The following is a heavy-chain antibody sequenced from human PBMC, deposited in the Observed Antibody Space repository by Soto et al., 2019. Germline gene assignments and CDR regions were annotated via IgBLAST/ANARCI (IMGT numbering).Heavy chain of an antibody. V-gene: IGHV1-69*04. D-gene: IGHD5-12*01. CDR1: GYTFTSYG. CDR3: ARALATTDDFDY. CDR2: IIPILGIA. Sequence: GASVKVSCKASGYTFTSYGISWVRQAPGQGLEWMGRIIPILGIANYAQKFQGRVTITADKSTSTAYMELSSLRSEDTAVYYCARALATTDDFDYWGQGTLVTVSS. J-gene: IGHJ4*02.